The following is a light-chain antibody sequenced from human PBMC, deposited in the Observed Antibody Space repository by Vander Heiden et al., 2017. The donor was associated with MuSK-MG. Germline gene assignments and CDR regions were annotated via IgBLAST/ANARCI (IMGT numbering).Light chain of an antibody. CDR2: AAS. CDR3: QQSYSIPYT. J-gene: IGKJ3*01. Sequence: DIQMTQSPSSLSASVADRLTITCRPSQTNSNYLNWYQQKPGIAPKLLISAASNLQSGVPSRFSGSGSGTDFTLNINGLQPEDCATYYCQQSYSIPYTFGHGTKVDIK. V-gene: IGKV1-39*01. CDR1: QTNSNY.